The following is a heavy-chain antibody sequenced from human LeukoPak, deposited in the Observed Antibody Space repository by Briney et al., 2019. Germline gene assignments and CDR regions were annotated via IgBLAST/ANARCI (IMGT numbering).Heavy chain of an antibody. CDR1: GFSFRDFW. CDR2: INQGGGVK. D-gene: IGHD2-2*01. Sequence: GGSLRLSCAASGFSFRDFWMTWVRQAPGKGLEWVANINQGGGVKYYVDSVKGRFTISRDDTESSLYVQMNSLRDEDTAVYYCLPAALQPLVDYWGQGTLVTVSS. J-gene: IGHJ4*02. V-gene: IGHV3-7*02. CDR3: LPAALQPLVDY.